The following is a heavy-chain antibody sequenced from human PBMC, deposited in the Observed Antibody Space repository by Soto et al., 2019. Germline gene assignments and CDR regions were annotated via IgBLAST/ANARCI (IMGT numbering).Heavy chain of an antibody. Sequence: EVHLLESGGGLVQPGGSLRLSCSASGFTFRSYAMSWVRQAPGKGLEWVSGISGGGSDTYYSGSVRGRFTISRDNSKNTVYLQMNSLRVEDSAVYFCAKDDSLEWFFPLDAWGQGTLVTVSS. CDR1: GFTFRSYA. CDR3: AKDDSLEWFFPLDA. D-gene: IGHD3-3*01. V-gene: IGHV3-23*01. CDR2: ISGGGSDT. J-gene: IGHJ5*02.